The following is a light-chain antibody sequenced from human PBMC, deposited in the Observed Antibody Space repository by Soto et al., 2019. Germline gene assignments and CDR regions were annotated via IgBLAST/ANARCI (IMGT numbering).Light chain of an antibody. CDR1: QGITNN. CDR2: GAS. Sequence: DIQMTQSPSSLSASVGDRVTITCRASQGITNNLAWYQQKPGKVPKLLIYGASTLQSGVPSRFSGSGSGTDFTPTISSLQSEDVATYYCQKYNGAPLTFGGGTKVEIK. CDR3: QKYNGAPLT. J-gene: IGKJ4*01. V-gene: IGKV1-27*01.